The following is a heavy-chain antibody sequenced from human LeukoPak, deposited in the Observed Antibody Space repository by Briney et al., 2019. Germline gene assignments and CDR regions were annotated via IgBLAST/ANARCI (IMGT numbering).Heavy chain of an antibody. CDR2: IYYSGST. J-gene: IGHJ6*02. CDR1: GGSISSYY. CDR3: ATGRLYYYYGMDV. V-gene: IGHV4-59*01. Sequence: SETLSLTCTVSGGSISSYYWSWIRQPPGKGLEWIGYIYYSGSTNYNPSLKSRVTISVDTSKNQFSLKLSSVTAADTAVYYCATGRLYYYYGMDVWGQGTTVTVSS.